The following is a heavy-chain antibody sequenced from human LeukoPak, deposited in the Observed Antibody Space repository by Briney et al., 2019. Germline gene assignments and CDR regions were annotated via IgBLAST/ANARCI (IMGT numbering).Heavy chain of an antibody. CDR2: IKPKTDGETT. CDR3: TTTMIVVVLNAFDI. Sequence: GGSLRLSCAASGFTFSNAYMNWVRQAPGKGLEWVGRIKPKTDGETTEYAAPVKDRFSISRDDSKSMMYLQMNSLKTEDTAVYYCTTTMIVVVLNAFDIWGQGTMVTVSS. V-gene: IGHV3-15*07. D-gene: IGHD3-22*01. J-gene: IGHJ3*02. CDR1: GFTFSNAY.